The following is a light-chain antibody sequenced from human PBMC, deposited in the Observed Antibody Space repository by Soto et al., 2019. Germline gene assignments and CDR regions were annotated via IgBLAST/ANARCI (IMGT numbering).Light chain of an antibody. J-gene: IGLJ2*01. Sequence: QSVLTQPASVSGSPGQSITISCTGTSSDVGGYNYVSWYKQHPGKAPKLMIYEVSNRPSGVSNRFSGSKSGNTASLTISGLQAEDEADYYCSSYTSSSTLFGEGTKLTVL. CDR3: SSYTSSSTL. CDR1: SSDVGGYNY. V-gene: IGLV2-14*01. CDR2: EVS.